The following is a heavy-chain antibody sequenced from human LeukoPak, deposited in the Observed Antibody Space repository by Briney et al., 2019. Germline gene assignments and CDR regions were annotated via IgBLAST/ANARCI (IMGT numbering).Heavy chain of an antibody. Sequence: ASVKVSCKASGYTFTSYGISWVRQAPGQGLEWMGWISAYNGNTNYAQKLQGRVTMTTDTSTSTAYMELRSLRSDDTAVYYCARVERGYSYGYELKHHYYFDYGGKGTLVTVS. D-gene: IGHD5-18*01. CDR3: ARVERGYSYGYELKHHYYFDY. CDR1: GYTFTSYG. CDR2: ISAYNGNT. V-gene: IGHV1-18*01. J-gene: IGHJ4*02.